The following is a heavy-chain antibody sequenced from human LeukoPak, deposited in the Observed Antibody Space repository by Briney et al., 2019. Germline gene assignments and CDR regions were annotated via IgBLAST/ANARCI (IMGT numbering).Heavy chain of an antibody. Sequence: PGGSLRLSCAASGFTFSSYAVHWVRQAPGKGLEWVAVISYDGSNKYYADSVKGRFTISRDNSKNTLYLQMNSLRAEDTAVYYCARQVGDYGDYAHDYWGQGTLVTVSS. CDR3: ARQVGDYGDYAHDY. J-gene: IGHJ4*02. D-gene: IGHD4-17*01. CDR1: GFTFSSYA. CDR2: ISYDGSNK. V-gene: IGHV3-30*04.